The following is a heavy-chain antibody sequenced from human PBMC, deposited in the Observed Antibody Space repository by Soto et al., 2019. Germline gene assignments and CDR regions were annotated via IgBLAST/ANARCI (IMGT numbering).Heavy chain of an antibody. Sequence: GESLKISCRGPGYNFGNYWIGWVRQLPGKGLEWMGIIYPADSDTVYSPAFQGQVTFSADKSISTAYLQWSSLQASDTAMYFCARPGDYSSNYFYYAMDVWGQGTTVTVSS. CDR2: IYPADSDT. CDR3: ARPGDYSSNYFYYAMDV. D-gene: IGHD4-4*01. CDR1: GYNFGNYW. J-gene: IGHJ6*02. V-gene: IGHV5-51*01.